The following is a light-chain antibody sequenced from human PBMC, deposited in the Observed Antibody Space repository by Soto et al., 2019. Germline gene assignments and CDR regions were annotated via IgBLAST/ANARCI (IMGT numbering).Light chain of an antibody. CDR1: SNDVGIYDY. J-gene: IGLJ3*02. CDR2: DVN. V-gene: IGLV2-11*01. CDR3: CSYACSYTFV. Sequence: QSALTQPRSVSGSPGQSVTISCTGTSNDVGIYDYVSWYQQHPGKAPKVIIYDVNKRPSGVPHRFSGSKSGNTASLTISGHQEEDEDDYYCCSYACSYTFVFGGGTKLTVL.